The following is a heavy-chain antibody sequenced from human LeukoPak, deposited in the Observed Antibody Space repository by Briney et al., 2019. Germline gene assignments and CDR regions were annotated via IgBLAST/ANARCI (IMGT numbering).Heavy chain of an antibody. Sequence: GGSLRLSCAASGFTFGNYAKSWVRQAPGKGLEWVSGISATDGSTYYADSVKGRFIISRDTSKNMLYLQMTSLRAEDTAVYYCTKSTGNYYYYYALDVWGQGTTVTVS. CDR3: TKSTGNYYYYYALDV. CDR1: GFTFGNYA. V-gene: IGHV3-23*01. CDR2: ISATDGST. J-gene: IGHJ6*02. D-gene: IGHD1-1*01.